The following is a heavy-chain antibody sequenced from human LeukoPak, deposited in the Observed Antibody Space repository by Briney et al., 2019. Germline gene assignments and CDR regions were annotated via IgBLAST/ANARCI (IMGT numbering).Heavy chain of an antibody. CDR2: ISASAGTT. J-gene: IGHJ4*02. CDR1: GFTFSNYA. Sequence: GGSLRLSCAASGFTFSNYAMSWVRQAPGKGLEWVSGISASAGTTYYPDSVKGRFTISRDNSKNTVFLQMNSLRAEDTAIYFCARLDCTSTNCYLGPLGFFRYWGQGTLVTVSS. CDR3: ARLDCTSTNCYLGPLGFFRY. D-gene: IGHD2-2*01. V-gene: IGHV3-23*01.